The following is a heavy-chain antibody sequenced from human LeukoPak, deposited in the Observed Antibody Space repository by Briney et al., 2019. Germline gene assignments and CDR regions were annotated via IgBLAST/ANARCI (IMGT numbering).Heavy chain of an antibody. CDR1: GDSISSSDRY. CDR3: ARRAKSRAFDI. V-gene: IGHV4-39*01. CDR2: LYYGGNT. Sequence: RPSETLSLTCTVSGDSISSSDRYWAWIRQPPGKGLEWIGSLYYGGNTYYNPSLNGRLTIYVDTSKNQLSLTLRSVTAADAALYFCARRAKSRAFDIWGQGTLVTVSS. J-gene: IGHJ4*02. D-gene: IGHD2-15*01.